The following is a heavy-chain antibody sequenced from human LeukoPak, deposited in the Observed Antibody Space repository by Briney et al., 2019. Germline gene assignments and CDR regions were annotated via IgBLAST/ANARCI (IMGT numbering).Heavy chain of an antibody. CDR2: IIPIFGTA. V-gene: IGHV1-69*01. J-gene: IGHJ6*02. CDR3: ALASGSYSYYYYGMDV. D-gene: IGHD1-26*01. CDR1: GGTFSSYA. Sequence: SVKVSCKASGGTFSSYAISWVRQAPGHGLEWMGGIIPIFGTANYAQKFQGRVTITADESTSTAYMELSSLRSEDTAVYYCALASGSYSYYYYGMDVWGQGTTVTVSS.